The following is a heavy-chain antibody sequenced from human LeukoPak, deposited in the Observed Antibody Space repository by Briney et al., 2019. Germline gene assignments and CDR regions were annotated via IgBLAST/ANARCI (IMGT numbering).Heavy chain of an antibody. D-gene: IGHD6-13*01. CDR2: IIPILGIA. J-gene: IGHJ5*02. Sequence: ASVKVSCKASGGTFSSYAISWVRQAPGQGLEWMGRIIPILGIANYAQKFQGRVTITADKSMSTAYMELSSLRSEDTAVYYCARVAAAGTEQWFDPWGQGTLVTVSS. V-gene: IGHV1-69*04. CDR1: GGTFSSYA. CDR3: ARVAAAGTEQWFDP.